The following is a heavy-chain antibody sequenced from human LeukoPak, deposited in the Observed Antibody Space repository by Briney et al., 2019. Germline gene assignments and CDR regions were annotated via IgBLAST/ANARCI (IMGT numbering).Heavy chain of an antibody. CDR1: GFNFNNYA. J-gene: IGHJ6*03. V-gene: IGHV3-23*01. Sequence: GGSLRLSCAGSGFNFNNYAMSWVRQAPGKGLEWVSGLSGSGSRTYYADSVKGRFTISRDNSKSTLYLQMNSLRVEDTAIYYCAKYGSGWTPYFYYYMDVWGKGTTVTVSS. D-gene: IGHD6-19*01. CDR2: LSGSGSRT. CDR3: AKYGSGWTPYFYYYMDV.